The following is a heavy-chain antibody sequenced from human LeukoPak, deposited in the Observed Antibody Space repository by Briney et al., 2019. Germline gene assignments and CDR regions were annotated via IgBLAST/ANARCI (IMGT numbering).Heavy chain of an antibody. D-gene: IGHD3-10*01. Sequence: ASVKVSCKASGGTFSSYAINWVRQAPGQGLEWMGRIIPILDIANYAQKFQGRVTITADKSTSTAYMELSSLRSEDTAMYYCARAAGGYGSGSYYGTWGQGTLVTVSS. CDR3: ARAAGGYGSGSYYGT. CDR2: IIPILDIA. CDR1: GGTFSSYA. J-gene: IGHJ5*02. V-gene: IGHV1-69*04.